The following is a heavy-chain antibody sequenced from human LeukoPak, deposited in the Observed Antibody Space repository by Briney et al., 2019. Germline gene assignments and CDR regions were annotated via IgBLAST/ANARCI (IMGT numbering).Heavy chain of an antibody. J-gene: IGHJ4*02. Sequence: PSETLSLTCTVSNGSISSSSYYWGWVRQPPGKGLEWIGTIYYSGRTYYNPSLESRLTISVDTSKNQFSLNLSSVTAADTAVYYCASLGKLRYYFDYWGQGTLVTVSS. CDR2: IYYSGRT. V-gene: IGHV4-39*01. CDR1: NGSISSSSYY. CDR3: ASLGKLRYYFDY. D-gene: IGHD3-16*01.